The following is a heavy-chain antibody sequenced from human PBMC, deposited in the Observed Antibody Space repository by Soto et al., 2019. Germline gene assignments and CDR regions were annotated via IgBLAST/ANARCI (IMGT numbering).Heavy chain of an antibody. CDR3: ARELVAGEIDY. V-gene: IGHV3-13*01. CDR1: GFTFSSYD. J-gene: IGHJ4*02. CDR2: IRTAGDT. Sequence: EVQLVESGGGLVQPGGSLRLSCAASGFTFSSYDMHWVRQATGKGLEWVSAIRTAGDTYYPGSVKGRFTISRENANNSLYLQMHRLRAEDTAVYYCARELVAGEIDYWGQGTLVTVSS. D-gene: IGHD6-19*01.